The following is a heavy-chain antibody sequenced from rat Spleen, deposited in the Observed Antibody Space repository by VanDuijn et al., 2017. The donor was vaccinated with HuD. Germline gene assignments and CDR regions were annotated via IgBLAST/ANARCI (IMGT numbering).Heavy chain of an antibody. CDR3: ARHGGDYGSYFDY. D-gene: IGHD1-3*01. CDR1: GFTFSDYY. J-gene: IGHJ2*01. CDR2: ISSDGRRN. V-gene: IGHV5-29*01. Sequence: EVQLVESDGGLVQPGRSLKLSCAASGFTFSDYYMAWVRQAPTKGLEWVATISSDGRRNYYRDSVKGRFTISRDSAESTLYLQMDSLRSEDTATYYCARHGGDYGSYFDYWGQGVMVTVSS.